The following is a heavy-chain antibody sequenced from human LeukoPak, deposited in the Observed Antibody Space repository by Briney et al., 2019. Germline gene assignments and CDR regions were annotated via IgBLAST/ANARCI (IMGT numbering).Heavy chain of an antibody. Sequence: GGSLRLSCAASGFTFSSYAMGWVRQAPGKGLEWVSAISGSGGSTYYADSVKGRFTISRDNSKNTLYLQMNSLRAEDTAVYYCAKTPRGYYDSSGYYYDYWGQGTLVTVSS. J-gene: IGHJ4*02. D-gene: IGHD3-22*01. CDR1: GFTFSSYA. CDR3: AKTPRGYYDSSGYYYDY. V-gene: IGHV3-23*01. CDR2: ISGSGGST.